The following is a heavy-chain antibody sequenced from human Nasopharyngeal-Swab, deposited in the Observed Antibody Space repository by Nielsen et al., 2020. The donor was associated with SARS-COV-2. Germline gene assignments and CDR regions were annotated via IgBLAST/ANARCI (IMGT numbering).Heavy chain of an antibody. Sequence: GEALKISCAASGFTFSSYAISWVRQAPGKGLEWVSTISGSGSSTYYADPVQGRFTISSDNSKNTLYLQMNRLRAEDTAVYYCAKGDSAAGSSSDYWGQGTLVTVSS. CDR3: AKGDSAAGSSSDY. J-gene: IGHJ4*02. CDR1: GFTFSSYA. V-gene: IGHV3-23*01. CDR2: ISGSGSST. D-gene: IGHD6-13*01.